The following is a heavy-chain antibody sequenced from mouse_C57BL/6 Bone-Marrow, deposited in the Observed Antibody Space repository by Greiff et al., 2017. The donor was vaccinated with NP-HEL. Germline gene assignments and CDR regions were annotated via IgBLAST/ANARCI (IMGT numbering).Heavy chain of an antibody. CDR1: GYTFTSYW. CDR2: IDPNSGGT. J-gene: IGHJ4*01. Sequence: QVQLKQPGAELVKPGASVKLSCKASGYTFTSYWMHWVKQRPGRGLEWIGRIDPNSGGTKYNEKFKSKATLTVDKPSSTAYMQLSSLTSEDSAVYYCARLGRRGAMDYWGQGTSVTVSS. V-gene: IGHV1-72*01. CDR3: ARLGRRGAMDY.